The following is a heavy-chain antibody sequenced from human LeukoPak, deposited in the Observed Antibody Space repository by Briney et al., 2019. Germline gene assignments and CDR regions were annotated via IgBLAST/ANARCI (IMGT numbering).Heavy chain of an antibody. V-gene: IGHV3-53*01. CDR1: GFTVSSNY. Sequence: PGGSLRLSCAASGFTVSSNYMSWVRQAPGKGLEWVSLIYSGGSTYYADSVKGRFTISRDNSKNTLYLQMNSLRAEDTAVYYCARVAAGYSVNYFDYWGQGTLVTVSS. CDR3: ARVAAGYSVNYFDY. J-gene: IGHJ4*02. D-gene: IGHD4-23*01. CDR2: IYSGGST.